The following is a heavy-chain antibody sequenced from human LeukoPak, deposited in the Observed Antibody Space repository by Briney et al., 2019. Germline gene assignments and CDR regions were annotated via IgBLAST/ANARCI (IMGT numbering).Heavy chain of an antibody. V-gene: IGHV3-21*01. D-gene: IGHD2-15*01. CDR3: SRDRYCSGGSCRDY. CDR1: GFTFSFYT. J-gene: IGHJ4*02. Sequence: PGGSLRLSCAASGFTFSFYTMNWVRPAPGKGLEGVSSISSSSSYIYYADSVKGRFTISRDNAKNSLYLQMNNLRAEDTAVYYCSRDRYCSGGSCRDYWGQGTLVTVSS. CDR2: ISSSSSYI.